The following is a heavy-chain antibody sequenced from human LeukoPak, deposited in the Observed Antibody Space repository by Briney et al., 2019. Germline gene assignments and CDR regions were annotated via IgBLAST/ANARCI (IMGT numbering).Heavy chain of an antibody. CDR1: GGSISSSSYY. CDR3: AGQIGEKVDY. J-gene: IGHJ4*02. V-gene: IGHV4-39*01. Sequence: TSETLSLTCTVSGGSISSSSYYWGWIRQPPGKGLEWIGSIYYSGSTYYNPSLKSRVTISVDTSKNQFSLKLSSVTAADTAVYYCAGQIGEKVDYWGQGTLVTVSS. CDR2: IYYSGST. D-gene: IGHD3-10*01.